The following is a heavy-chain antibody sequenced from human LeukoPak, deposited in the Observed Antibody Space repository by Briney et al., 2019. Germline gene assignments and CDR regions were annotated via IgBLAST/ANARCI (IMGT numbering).Heavy chain of an antibody. J-gene: IGHJ3*02. CDR1: GFTFSSYW. CDR3: ARDFLYCSSTSCYDSSYDAFDN. Sequence: PGGSLRLSCAASGFTFSSYWMSWVRQAPGKGLEWVANIKQDGSEKYYVDSVKGRFTISRDNAKNSLYLQMNSLRAEDTAVYYCARDFLYCSSTSCYDSSYDAFDNWGQGTMVTVSS. CDR2: IKQDGSEK. V-gene: IGHV3-7*01. D-gene: IGHD2-2*01.